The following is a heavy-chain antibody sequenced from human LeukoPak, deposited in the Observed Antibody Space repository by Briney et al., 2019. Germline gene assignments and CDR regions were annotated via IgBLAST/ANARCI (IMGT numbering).Heavy chain of an antibody. D-gene: IGHD6-13*01. CDR2: IYHSGST. Sequence: SETLSLTCAVSGYSISSGYYWGWIRQPAGKGLEWIGSIYHSGSTYYNPSLKSRVTISVDTSKNQFSLKLSSVTAADTAIYYCARRLQQCRAFDIWGQGTMVTVSS. CDR1: GYSISSGYY. CDR3: ARRLQQCRAFDI. V-gene: IGHV4-38-2*01. J-gene: IGHJ3*02.